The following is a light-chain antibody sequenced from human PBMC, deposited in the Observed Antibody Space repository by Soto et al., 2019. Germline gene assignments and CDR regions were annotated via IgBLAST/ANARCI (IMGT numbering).Light chain of an antibody. V-gene: IGKV3D-7*01. CDR1: QRVTSSY. J-gene: IGKJ1*01. Sequence: EIVMTQSPATLSVSPGERVTLSCRASQRVTSSYLAWYQQKPGQAPRLLIFGATHRATGIPDRFSGSGSGTDFTLAISSLQPEDSATYYCLQDINYPWTFGQGTKVDIK. CDR2: GAT. CDR3: LQDINYPWT.